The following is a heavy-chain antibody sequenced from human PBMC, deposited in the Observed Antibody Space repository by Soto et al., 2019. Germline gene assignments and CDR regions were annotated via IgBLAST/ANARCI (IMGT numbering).Heavy chain of an antibody. Sequence: ASVKVSCKASGYTFTSNSIGWVRQAPGQGLEWMGWINVYNGNTKYAQQLQGRVTLTTDTSTSTAYMDLGSLRSDDTAVYYCAREFMITFGGVIVLDYWGQGTLVTVSS. J-gene: IGHJ4*02. V-gene: IGHV1-18*04. CDR2: INVYNGNT. D-gene: IGHD3-16*02. CDR3: AREFMITFGGVIVLDY. CDR1: GYTFTSNS.